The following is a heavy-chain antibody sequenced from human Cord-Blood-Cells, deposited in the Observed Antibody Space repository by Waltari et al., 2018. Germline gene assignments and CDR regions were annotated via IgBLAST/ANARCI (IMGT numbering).Heavy chain of an antibody. CDR3: ARGYCSSTSCYTRRGNYFDY. D-gene: IGHD2-2*02. V-gene: IGHV4-34*01. J-gene: IGHJ4*02. Sequence: AVYGGSFSGYYWSWIRQPPGKGLEWIGEINHSGSTNYNPSLKSRVTISVDTSKNQFSLKLSSVTAADTAVYYCARGYCSSTSCYTRRGNYFDYWGQGTLVTVSS. CDR1: GGSFSGYY. CDR2: INHSGST.